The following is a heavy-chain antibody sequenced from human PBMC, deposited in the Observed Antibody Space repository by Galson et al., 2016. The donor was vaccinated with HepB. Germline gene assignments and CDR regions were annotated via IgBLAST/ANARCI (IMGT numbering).Heavy chain of an antibody. Sequence: SLRLSCAASGFTFSSYNMNWVRQAPGKGLEWVSSITGSSANYIFYPVSVKGRFTISRDNAKNSLYLQMNSLRAEDTAVYYCARAIYCSSSNCQGYYFDYWGQGTLVTVSS. CDR3: ARAIYCSSSNCQGYYFDY. V-gene: IGHV3-21*01. CDR2: ITGSSANYI. CDR1: GFTFSSYN. J-gene: IGHJ4*02. D-gene: IGHD2-2*01.